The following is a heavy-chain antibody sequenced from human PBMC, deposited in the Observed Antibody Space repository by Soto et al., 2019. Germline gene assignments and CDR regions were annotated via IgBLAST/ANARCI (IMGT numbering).Heavy chain of an antibody. Sequence: GGSLRLSCAASGFNFSSYSMNWVRQAPGKGLEWVSYISSSSSTIYYAASVKGRFTISRDNAKNSLYLQMNSLRDEDTAVYYCARAVENYDYVWGSYRTIDFDYWVQGTLVTVSS. V-gene: IGHV3-48*02. J-gene: IGHJ4*02. CDR1: GFNFSSYS. CDR3: ARAVENYDYVWGSYRTIDFDY. CDR2: ISSSSSTI. D-gene: IGHD3-16*02.